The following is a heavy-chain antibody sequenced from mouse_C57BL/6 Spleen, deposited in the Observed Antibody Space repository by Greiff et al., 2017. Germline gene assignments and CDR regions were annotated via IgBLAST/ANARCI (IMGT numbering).Heavy chain of an antibody. CDR2: IHPNSGST. CDR1: GYTFTSYW. Sequence: QVQLQQPGAELVKPGASVKLSCKASGYTFTSYWMHWVKQRPGQGLEWIGMIHPNSGSTNYNEKFKSKATLTVDKSSSTAYMQLSSLTSEDSAVYYCARANYGDDDGSYYAMDYGGQGTSGTVSS. CDR3: ARANYGDDDGSYYAMDY. D-gene: IGHD2-2*01. J-gene: IGHJ4*01. V-gene: IGHV1-64*01.